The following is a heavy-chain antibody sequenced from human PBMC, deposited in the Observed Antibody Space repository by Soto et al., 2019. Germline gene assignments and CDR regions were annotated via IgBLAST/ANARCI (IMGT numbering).Heavy chain of an antibody. J-gene: IGHJ4*02. CDR1: GFTLRSHG. V-gene: IGHV3-30*18. CDR2: ISSDGSKI. D-gene: IGHD1-20*01. CDR3: VKDITGSPVHA. Sequence: GGSLRLSCAASGFTLRSHGMNWVRQAPGKGLEWVAFISSDGSKINYRDSVKGRFTISRDNAKNTLYLQMTSLRSEDTAVYYCVKDITGSPVHAWGQGTVVTVSS.